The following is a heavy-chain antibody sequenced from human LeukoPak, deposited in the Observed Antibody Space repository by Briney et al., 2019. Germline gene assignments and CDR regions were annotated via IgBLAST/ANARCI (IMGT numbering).Heavy chain of an antibody. CDR2: ILYSGST. V-gene: IGHV4-59*01. CDR1: GGSFSGYY. J-gene: IGHJ5*02. CDR3: ARDWELGH. Sequence: SETLSLACAVYGGSFSGYYWNWIRQPPGKGLEWLGNILYSGSTNYNPSLKSRVTISLDTSKSQFSLRLSSVTTADTAIYYCARDWELGHWGQGALVTVSS. D-gene: IGHD1-1*01.